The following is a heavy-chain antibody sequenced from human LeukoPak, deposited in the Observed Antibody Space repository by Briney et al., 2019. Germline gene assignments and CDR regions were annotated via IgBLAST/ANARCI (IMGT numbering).Heavy chain of an antibody. CDR2: MNPNSGNT. CDR3: ARGAPSKEENWFDP. CDR1: GYTFTSYD. J-gene: IGHJ5*02. V-gene: IGHV1-8*01. Sequence: ASVKVSCKASGYTFTSYDINWVRQATGQGLEWMGWMNPNSGNTGYAQKFQGRVTMTRNTSISTAYMELSSLRSEDTAVYYCARGAPSKEENWFDPWGQGTLVTVSS.